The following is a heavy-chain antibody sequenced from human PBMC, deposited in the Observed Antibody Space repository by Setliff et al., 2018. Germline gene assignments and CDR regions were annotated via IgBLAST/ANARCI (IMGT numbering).Heavy chain of an antibody. CDR2: IDRSGNT. Sequence: SETLSLTCTVSGDSISTGINYWSWIRQPAGKGLEWIGHIDRSGNTNFNPSLKSRVTISGDRSKNQFSLELSSVTAADTAVYYCARGGGYWSYFEFWGQGSPVTVSS. CDR3: ARGGGYWSYFEF. V-gene: IGHV4-61*09. J-gene: IGHJ4*02. D-gene: IGHD2-21*02. CDR1: GDSISTGINY.